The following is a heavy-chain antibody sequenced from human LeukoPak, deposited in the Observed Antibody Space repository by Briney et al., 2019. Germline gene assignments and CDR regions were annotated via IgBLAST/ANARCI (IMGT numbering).Heavy chain of an antibody. CDR2: IFYSGST. Sequence: SETLSLTCTVSGGSISSSSFYWGWIRQPPGKGLEWIGTIFYSGSTYYNPSLKSRVTISVDTSKNQFSLKLSSVTAADTAVYYCASWCPEGSPDCRTDYWGQGTLVTVSS. V-gene: IGHV4-39*01. D-gene: IGHD2-21*01. CDR1: GGSISSSSFY. CDR3: ASWCPEGSPDCRTDY. J-gene: IGHJ4*02.